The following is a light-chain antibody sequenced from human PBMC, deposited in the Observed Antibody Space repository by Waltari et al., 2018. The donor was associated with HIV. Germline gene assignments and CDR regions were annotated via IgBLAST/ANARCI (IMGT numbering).Light chain of an antibody. CDR3: AAWDSSLNNWV. V-gene: IGLV10-54*04. Sequence: QAGLTQPPSVSQDLSQTATLTCTGNNRNVGYQGAVWLQQCQGHPHKPLSYRNNDRPSGVSERFSASRSGNTASLTIARLQPEDEADYYCAAWDSSLNNWVFGGGTKLTVL. CDR2: RNN. J-gene: IGLJ3*02. CDR1: NRNVGYQG.